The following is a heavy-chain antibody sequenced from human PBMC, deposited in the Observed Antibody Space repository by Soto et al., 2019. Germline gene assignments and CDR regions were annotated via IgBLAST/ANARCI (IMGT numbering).Heavy chain of an antibody. CDR1: GYSVTAYS. V-gene: IGHV1-2*02. Sequence: ASVKVSCKASGYSVTAYSMHWVRQAPGQGLEWMGWINPNSGDTIYAQKFQGRVTLTTDTSISTSYMELTSLTSDDTAVYYCAREASAVVSLDYWGQGSLVTVSS. D-gene: IGHD6-19*01. CDR2: INPNSGDT. CDR3: AREASAVVSLDY. J-gene: IGHJ4*02.